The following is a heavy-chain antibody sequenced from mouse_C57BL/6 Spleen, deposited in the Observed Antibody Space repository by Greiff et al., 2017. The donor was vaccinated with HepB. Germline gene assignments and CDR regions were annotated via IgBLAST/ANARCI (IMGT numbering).Heavy chain of an antibody. CDR2: ISSGGDYI. J-gene: IGHJ2*01. Sequence: EVKVEESGEGLVKPGGSLKLSCAASGFTFSSYAMSWVRQTPEKRLEWVAYISSGGDYIYYADTVKGRFTISRDNARNTLYLQMSSLKSEDTAMYYCTRDRDYSNFDYWGQGTTLTVSS. D-gene: IGHD2-5*01. V-gene: IGHV5-9-1*02. CDR1: GFTFSSYA. CDR3: TRDRDYSNFDY.